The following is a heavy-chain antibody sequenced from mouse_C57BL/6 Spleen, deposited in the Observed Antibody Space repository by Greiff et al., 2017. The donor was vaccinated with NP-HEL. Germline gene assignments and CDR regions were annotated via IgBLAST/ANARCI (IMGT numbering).Heavy chain of an antibody. CDR2: ISYDGSN. CDR3: ARTGYDYDSRRFAY. Sequence: ESGPGLVKPSQSLSLTCSVTGYSITSGYYWNWIRQFPGNKLEWMGYISYDGSNNYNPSLKNRISITRDTSKNQFFLKLNSVTTEDTATYYCARTGYDYDSRRFAYWGQGTLVTVSA. V-gene: IGHV3-6*01. J-gene: IGHJ3*01. CDR1: GYSITSGYY. D-gene: IGHD2-4*01.